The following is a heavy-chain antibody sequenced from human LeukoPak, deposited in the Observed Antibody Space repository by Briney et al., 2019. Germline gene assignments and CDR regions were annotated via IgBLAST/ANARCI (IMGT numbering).Heavy chain of an antibody. CDR1: GFTFSNYG. CDR3: ARERQNKDFWSGGDY. D-gene: IGHD3-3*01. V-gene: IGHV3-33*08. Sequence: GRSLRLSCAASGFTFSNYGMHWVRQAPGKGLEWVAVIWSNGINNYYADSVRGRFTISRDNSKNTLYLQMNTLRPEDTAVYYCARERQNKDFWSGGDYWGQGTLVTVSS. J-gene: IGHJ4*02. CDR2: IWSNGINN.